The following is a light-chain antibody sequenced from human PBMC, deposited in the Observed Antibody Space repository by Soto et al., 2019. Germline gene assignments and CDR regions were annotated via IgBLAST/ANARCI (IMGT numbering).Light chain of an antibody. CDR2: CAS. J-gene: IGKJ3*01. CDR3: QQYYSAPFT. Sequence: DIVMTQSPDSLAVSLGERATINCKSSQSGFYSSNNNYYLAWYQQKSGQPPKLLIYCASTRQSGVPDRFSGGGSGTDFTLTIISLQAEDVAVYYCQQYYSAPFTFGPGTKVDIK. CDR1: QSGFYSSNNNYY. V-gene: IGKV4-1*01.